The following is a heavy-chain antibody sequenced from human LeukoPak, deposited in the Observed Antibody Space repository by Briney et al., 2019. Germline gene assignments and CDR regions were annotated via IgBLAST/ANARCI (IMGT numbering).Heavy chain of an antibody. Sequence: GGSLRLSCAASGFTFSDYTIHCVRQAPGQGLERVAGISHDGSTKYYADSVKARFTISRDNSKNTLYLQMNSLRTQDTAVYYCARAVTGTEDFDYWGQGTLVTVSS. V-gene: IGHV3-30*04. J-gene: IGHJ4*02. CDR2: ISHDGSTK. CDR1: GFTFSDYT. CDR3: ARAVTGTEDFDY. D-gene: IGHD6-19*01.